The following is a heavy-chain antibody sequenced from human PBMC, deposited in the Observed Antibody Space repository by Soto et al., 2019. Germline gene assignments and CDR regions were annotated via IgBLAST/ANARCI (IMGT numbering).Heavy chain of an antibody. D-gene: IGHD2-21*02. CDR2: RYYIWRS. CDR3: ARGNWGGGCYSLPKKYYYYYGMDV. J-gene: IGHJ6*02. Sequence: PSETLSLTCTVSGGSISSYYWSWIWRPPGKGLEGVWNRYYIWRSLHIPTLTSRVPISLDTSKHQSSLKLSSVTPADPAVYYCARGNWGGGCYSLPKKYYYYYGMDVWGQGTTVTVS. CDR1: GGSISSYY. V-gene: IGHV4-59*12.